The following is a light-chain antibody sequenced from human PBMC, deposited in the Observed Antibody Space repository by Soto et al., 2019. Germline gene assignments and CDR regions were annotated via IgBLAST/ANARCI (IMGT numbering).Light chain of an antibody. CDR1: QSVSSN. Sequence: IVLTQSPGTLSVSPGERATLSCRASQSVSSNLAWYQQKPGQAPRLLIYGASTRATGIPARFSGSGSGTEFTLTISSLQSEDFAVYYCQQYNNWPTITFGQGTRLEIK. CDR3: QQYNNWPTIT. CDR2: GAS. V-gene: IGKV3-15*01. J-gene: IGKJ5*01.